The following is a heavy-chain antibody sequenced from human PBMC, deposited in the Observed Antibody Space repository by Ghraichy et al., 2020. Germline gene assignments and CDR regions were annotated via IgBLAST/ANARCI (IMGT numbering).Heavy chain of an antibody. CDR3: ALRWSGSYYSFGDAFDI. CDR1: GGTFSSYA. D-gene: IGHD1-26*01. V-gene: IGHV1-69*13. J-gene: IGHJ3*02. Sequence: SVKVSCKASGGTFSSYAISWVRQAPGQGLEWMGGIIPIFGTANYAQKFQGRVTITADESTSTAYMELSSLRSEDTAVYYCALRWSGSYYSFGDAFDIWGQGTMVTVSS. CDR2: IIPIFGTA.